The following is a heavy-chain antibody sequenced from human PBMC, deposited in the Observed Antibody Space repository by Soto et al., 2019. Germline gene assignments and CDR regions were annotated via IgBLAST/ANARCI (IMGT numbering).Heavy chain of an antibody. V-gene: IGHV3-11*01. CDR2: ISSSGSTI. CDR1: GFTFSDYY. J-gene: IGHJ3*02. Sequence: GGSLRLSCAASGFTFSDYYMSWIRQAPGKGLEWVSYISSSGSTIYYADSVKGRFTITRDNAKNSLYLQMNSLRAEDTAVYYCARDGNRSGSYYIDAFDIWGQGTMVTVSS. CDR3: ARDGNRSGSYYIDAFDI. D-gene: IGHD3-10*01.